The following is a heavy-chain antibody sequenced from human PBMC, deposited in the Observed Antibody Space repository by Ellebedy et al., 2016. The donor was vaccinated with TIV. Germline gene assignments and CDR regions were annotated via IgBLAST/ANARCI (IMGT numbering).Heavy chain of an antibody. J-gene: IGHJ4*02. D-gene: IGHD3-3*01. Sequence: GGSLRLSXAASGFTFSSYSMNWVRQAPGKGLEWVSSMSSSGSYIFYADSVKGRFTISRDNAKNTLYLQMNSLRAEDTAVYYCVVILRPNPPRWGQGALVTVSS. V-gene: IGHV3-21*01. CDR3: VVILRPNPPR. CDR1: GFTFSSYS. CDR2: MSSSGSYI.